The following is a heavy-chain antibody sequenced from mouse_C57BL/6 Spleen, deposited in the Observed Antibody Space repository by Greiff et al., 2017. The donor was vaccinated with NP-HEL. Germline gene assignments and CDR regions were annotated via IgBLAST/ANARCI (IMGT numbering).Heavy chain of an antibody. CDR3: ARSGERGFDY. J-gene: IGHJ2*01. V-gene: IGHV1-55*01. Sequence: QVHVKQPGAELVKPGASVKMSCKASGYTFTSYWITWVKQRPGQGLEWIGDIYPGSGSTNYNEKFKSKATLTVDTSSSTAYMQLSSLTSEDSAVYYCARSGERGFDYWGQGTTLTVSS. CDR1: GYTFTSYW. CDR2: IYPGSGST.